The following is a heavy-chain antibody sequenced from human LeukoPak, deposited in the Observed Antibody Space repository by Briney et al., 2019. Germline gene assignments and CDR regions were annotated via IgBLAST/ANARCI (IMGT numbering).Heavy chain of an antibody. CDR2: IWYDGSNK. J-gene: IGHJ4*02. CDR3: AKDLSVTTDY. D-gene: IGHD4-17*01. Sequence: PGGSLRLSCAASGFTFSSYGMHWVRQAPGKGLEWVAVIWYDGSNKYYADSVKGRFTISRDNAKNTLYLQMNSLRAEDTAVYYCAKDLSVTTDYWGQGTLVTVSS. CDR1: GFTFSSYG. V-gene: IGHV3-33*06.